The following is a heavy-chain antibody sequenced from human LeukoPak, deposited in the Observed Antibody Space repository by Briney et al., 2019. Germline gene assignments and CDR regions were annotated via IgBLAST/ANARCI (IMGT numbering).Heavy chain of an antibody. CDR2: ISSSSSYI. D-gene: IGHD1-1*01. CDR3: AKETGTTSAAFDI. J-gene: IGHJ3*02. V-gene: IGHV3-21*04. CDR1: GFTFSSYS. Sequence: PGGSLRLSCAASGFTFSSYSMNWVRQAPGKGLEWVSSISSSSSYIYYADSVKGRFTISRDNAKNSLYLQMNSLRAEDTALYYCAKETGTTSAAFDIWGQGTMVTVSS.